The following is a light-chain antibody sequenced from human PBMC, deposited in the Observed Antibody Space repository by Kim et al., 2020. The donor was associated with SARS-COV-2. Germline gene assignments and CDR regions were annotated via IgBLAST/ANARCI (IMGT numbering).Light chain of an antibody. CDR2: AAS. CDR1: QGISNY. CDR3: QQCKGAPWT. Sequence: ACVGYSVHTPYRASQGISNYLAWYHQKPGKVPKLLIFAASGLRSWFPSRVSGSGSGTDFTLTITSLQPEDVAVYYCQQCKGAPWTFGHGTKVDI. J-gene: IGKJ1*01. V-gene: IGKV1-27*01.